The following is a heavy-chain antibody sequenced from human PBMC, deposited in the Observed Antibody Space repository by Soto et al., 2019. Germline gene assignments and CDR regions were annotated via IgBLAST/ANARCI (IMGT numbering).Heavy chain of an antibody. CDR3: ASNSPSCSGGSCYAY. D-gene: IGHD2-15*01. V-gene: IGHV1-69*01. J-gene: IGHJ4*02. Sequence: QVQLVQSGAEVKKPGSSVKVSCKASGGTFGRFSISWVRQAPGQGLEWMGGTIPIFSVTNYAQKYQGRLIITADESTKTAYMELTSLRSDDTAIYYCASNSPSCSGGSCYAYWGQGTLLTVSS. CDR1: GGTFGRFS. CDR2: TIPIFSVT.